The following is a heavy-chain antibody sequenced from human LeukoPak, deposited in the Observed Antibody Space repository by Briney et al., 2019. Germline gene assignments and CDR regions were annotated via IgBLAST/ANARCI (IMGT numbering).Heavy chain of an antibody. D-gene: IGHD3-22*01. V-gene: IGHV3-13*01. CDR2: IGTAGDT. CDR1: GFTFGSYD. CDR3: ARETYYYDSSGYYSASFDY. Sequence: GGSLRLSCAASGFTFGSYDMHWVRQATGKGLEWVSAIGTAGDTYYPGSVKGRFTISRENAKNSLYLQMNSLRAGDTAVYYCARETYYYDSSGYYSASFDYWGQGTLVTVSS. J-gene: IGHJ4*02.